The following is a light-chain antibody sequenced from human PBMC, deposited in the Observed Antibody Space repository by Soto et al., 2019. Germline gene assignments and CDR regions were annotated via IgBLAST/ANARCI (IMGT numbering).Light chain of an antibody. CDR3: CSYTSSTTPL. J-gene: IGLJ2*01. V-gene: IGLV2-14*01. CDR1: SSDVGGYNY. CDR2: EVS. Sequence: QSALTQPASVSGSPGQSIIISCTGTSSDVGGYNYVSWYQHHPGKAPKLMIYEVSHRPSGASNRFSGSKSGNTASLTISGLQAEDEADYYCCSYTSSTTPLFGGGTKLTVL.